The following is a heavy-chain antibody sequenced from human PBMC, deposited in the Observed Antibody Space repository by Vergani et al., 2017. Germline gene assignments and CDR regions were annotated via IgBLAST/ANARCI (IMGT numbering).Heavy chain of an antibody. J-gene: IGHJ5*02. D-gene: IGHD5-18*01. CDR3: ARERDSYGHNWFDP. Sequence: QVQLPESGPGLVKPSETLSLTCTVSGGSISSYYWSWIRQPPGKGLEWIGYIYYSGSTNYNPSLKSRVTISVDTSKNQFSLKLSSVTAADTAVYYCARERDSYGHNWFDPWGQGTLVTVSS. V-gene: IGHV4-59*01. CDR1: GGSISSYY. CDR2: IYYSGST.